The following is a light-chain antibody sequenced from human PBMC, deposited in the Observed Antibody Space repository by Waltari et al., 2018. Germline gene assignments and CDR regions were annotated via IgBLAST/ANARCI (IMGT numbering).Light chain of an antibody. CDR3: LQHSDWPRFT. J-gene: IGKJ3*01. V-gene: IGKV3-11*01. CDR1: QSVSRY. CDR2: DAS. Sequence: DIVLSQSPATLSLSPGERAILSCRASQSVSRYLAWYHQKPGQAPRLLINDASNRATGIPVRFSGSGSGTDFTLTISSLGPEDFAVYYCLQHSDWPRFTFGPGTKVDIK.